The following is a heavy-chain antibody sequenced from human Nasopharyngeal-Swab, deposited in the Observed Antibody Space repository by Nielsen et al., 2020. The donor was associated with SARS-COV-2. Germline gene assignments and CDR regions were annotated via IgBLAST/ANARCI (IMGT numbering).Heavy chain of an antibody. J-gene: IGHJ4*02. D-gene: IGHD1-26*01. V-gene: IGHV3-30*18. CDR2: ISYDGSNK. Sequence: GESLKISCAASGFTFSSYGMHWVRQAPGKGLEWVAVISYDGSNKYYADSVKGRFTISRDNSKNTLYLQMYSLRAEDTAVYYCAKPHGGATYSPFFNYWGQGTLVTVSS. CDR1: GFTFSSYG. CDR3: AKPHGGATYSPFFNY.